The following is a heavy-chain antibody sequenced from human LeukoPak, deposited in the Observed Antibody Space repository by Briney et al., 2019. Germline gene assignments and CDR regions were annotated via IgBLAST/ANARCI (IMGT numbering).Heavy chain of an antibody. D-gene: IGHD2-2*01. CDR2: ISGSGGST. J-gene: IGHJ4*02. CDR1: GFTFSSYA. V-gene: IGHV3-23*01. CDR3: AKDSHDIVVVPAAMGLDY. Sequence: GGSLRVSCAASGFTFSSYAVSWVRQAPGKGLEWVSAISGSGGSTYYADSVKGRFTISRDNSKNTLYLQMNSLRAEDTAVYYCAKDSHDIVVVPAAMGLDYWGQGTLVTVSS.